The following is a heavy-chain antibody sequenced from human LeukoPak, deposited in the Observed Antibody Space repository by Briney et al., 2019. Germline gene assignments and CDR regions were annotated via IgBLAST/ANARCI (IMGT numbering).Heavy chain of an antibody. CDR2: IYQSGST. CDR3: ARRVAAAGTRFFDP. V-gene: IGHV4-38-2*02. J-gene: IGHJ5*02. Sequence: SDTLSLTCTFSGYSLSIVYYWGWIRQPPGNGLEWICTIYQSGSTYYNQSLKSRVTISVGTSKHQFSLRLSSVTAADTAVYYCARRVAAAGTRFFDPSGQGTLVTVSS. CDR1: GYSLSIVYY. D-gene: IGHD6-13*01.